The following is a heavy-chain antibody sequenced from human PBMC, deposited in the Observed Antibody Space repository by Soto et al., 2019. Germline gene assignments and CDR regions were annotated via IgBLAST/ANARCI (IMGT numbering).Heavy chain of an antibody. CDR3: ARHHTESLYYFYMDV. CDR1: ADSISRSKYY. J-gene: IGHJ6*03. D-gene: IGHD2-15*01. Sequence: QLQLQESGPGLVKPSETLSLTCIVSADSISRSKYYWGWIRQPPEKGLEWIGTIYYTGSTYYNPSLKSRVTMSVDTSKNQFSLKLSSVTAADTAVYFCARHHTESLYYFYMDVWGKGTTVTVPS. V-gene: IGHV4-39*01. CDR2: IYYTGST.